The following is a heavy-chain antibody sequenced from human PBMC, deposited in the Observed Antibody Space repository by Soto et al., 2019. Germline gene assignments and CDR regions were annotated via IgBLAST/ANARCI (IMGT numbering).Heavy chain of an antibody. CDR2: IYYSGST. V-gene: IGHV4-39*01. CDR1: GGSISSSSYY. Sequence: PSETLSLTCTVSGGSISSSSYYWGWIRQPPGKGLEWIGSIYYSGSTYYNPSLKSRVTISVDTSKNQFSLKLSSVTAADTAVYYCARKQLEGYFDYWGQGTLVTVSS. CDR3: ARKQLEGYFDY. J-gene: IGHJ4*02. D-gene: IGHD6-6*01.